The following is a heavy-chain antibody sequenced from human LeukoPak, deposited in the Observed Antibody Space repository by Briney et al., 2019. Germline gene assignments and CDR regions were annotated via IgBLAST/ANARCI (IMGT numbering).Heavy chain of an antibody. CDR1: RFTFSDYY. Sequence: GWSLRLSCAASRFTFSDYYMSWIRQAPGKGLEWVSYISSSGSTIYYADSVKGRFTISRNNAKNSLYLQMNSLRAEDTAVYYCARDGTLTVPDYWGQGTLVTVSS. CDR3: ARDGTLTVPDY. CDR2: ISSSGSTI. J-gene: IGHJ4*02. D-gene: IGHD7-27*01. V-gene: IGHV3-11*01.